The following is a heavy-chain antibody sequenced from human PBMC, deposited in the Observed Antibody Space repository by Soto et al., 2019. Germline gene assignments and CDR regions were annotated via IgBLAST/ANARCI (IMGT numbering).Heavy chain of an antibody. V-gene: IGHV1-46*01. CDR2: INPSGGST. Sequence: ASVKVSCKASGYTFTSYYMHWVRQAPGQGLEWMGIINPSGGSTSYAQKFQGRVTMTRDTSTSTVYMELSSLRSEDTAVYYCARDVGLTYYYDSKGRNDAFDIWGQRTMVTVSS. D-gene: IGHD3-22*01. CDR1: GYTFTSYY. J-gene: IGHJ3*02. CDR3: ARDVGLTYYYDSKGRNDAFDI.